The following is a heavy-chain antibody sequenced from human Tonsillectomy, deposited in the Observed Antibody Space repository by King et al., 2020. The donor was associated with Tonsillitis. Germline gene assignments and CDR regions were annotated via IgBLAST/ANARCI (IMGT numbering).Heavy chain of an antibody. CDR1: GYNFTSYW. CDR3: ARLSYSGSGGYYYYMDV. J-gene: IGHJ6*03. CDR2: IDPSDSYT. D-gene: IGHD3-10*01. Sequence: QLVQSGAEVKKPGASLTISCKGSGYNFTSYWITWVRQMPGKGLEWMGRIDPSDSYTNYSPSFQGHVTISADKSISTAFLQWSSLKASDTAMYYCARLSYSGSGGYYYYMDVWGKGTTVTVSS. V-gene: IGHV5-10-1*03.